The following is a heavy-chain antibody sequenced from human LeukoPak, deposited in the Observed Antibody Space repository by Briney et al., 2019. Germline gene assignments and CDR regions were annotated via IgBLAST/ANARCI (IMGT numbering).Heavy chain of an antibody. CDR2: MSPNSGNT. J-gene: IGHJ4*02. D-gene: IGHD6-19*01. CDR1: EYTFTSYD. Sequence: ASVKVSCKASEYTFTSYDINWVRQATGQGLEWMGWMSPNSGNTGYAQKFQGRVTMTRNTSISTAYMELSNLRSEDTAVYYCASGGGYSSNFDYWGQGTLVTVSS. V-gene: IGHV1-8*01. CDR3: ASGGGYSSNFDY.